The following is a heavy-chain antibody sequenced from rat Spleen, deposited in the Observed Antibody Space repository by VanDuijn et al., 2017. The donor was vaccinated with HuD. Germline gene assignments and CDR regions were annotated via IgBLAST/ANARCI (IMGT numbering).Heavy chain of an antibody. Sequence: QVQLKESGPGLVQPSKTLSLICTVSGFTLSRYHVHWVRQPPGKGLEWMGVIWTGGSTDYSSALKSRLSISRDTSKSQVFLRVNSLQTDDTGTYYCTTATEGPYVLDAWGQGASVTVSS. J-gene: IGHJ4*01. CDR2: IWTGGST. D-gene: IGHD1-11*01. CDR1: GFTLSRYH. V-gene: IGHV2-30*01. CDR3: TTATEGPYVLDA.